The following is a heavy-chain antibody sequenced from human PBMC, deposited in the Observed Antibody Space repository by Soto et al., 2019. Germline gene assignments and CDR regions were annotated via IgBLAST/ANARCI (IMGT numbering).Heavy chain of an antibody. CDR1: GASINPYY. V-gene: IGHV4-59*01. CDR2: IYYSGSS. Sequence: SQTLSLTCTVSGASINPYYWSWIPQPPGKGLEWIGYIYYSGSSNYNPSLRSRVTISLDTSKNQFSMKLSSVTAADTAVYYCARSVETARAYYFDYWGQGILVTVSS. CDR3: ARSVETARAYYFDY. D-gene: IGHD5-18*01. J-gene: IGHJ4*02.